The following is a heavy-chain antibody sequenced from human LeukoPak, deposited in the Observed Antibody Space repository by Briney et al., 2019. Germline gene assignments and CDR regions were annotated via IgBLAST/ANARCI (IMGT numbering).Heavy chain of an antibody. V-gene: IGHV1-2*06. CDR3: AREGLEERAFDY. CDR1: GATFSSYA. CDR2: INPNSGGT. J-gene: IGHJ4*02. D-gene: IGHD3-3*01. Sequence: ASVKVSCKASGATFSSYAISWVRQAPGQGLEWMGRINPNSGGTNYAQKFQGRVTMTRDTSISTAYMELSRLRSDDTAVYYCAREGLEERAFDYWGQGTLVTVSS.